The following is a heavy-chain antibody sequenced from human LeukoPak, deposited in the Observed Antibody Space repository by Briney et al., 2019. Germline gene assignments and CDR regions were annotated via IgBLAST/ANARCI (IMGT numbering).Heavy chain of an antibody. CDR3: ARDSLGGFGGSKVDY. D-gene: IGHD3-10*01. CDR2: ISSSSSYI. V-gene: IGHV3-21*01. Sequence: GGSLRLSCAASGFTFSSYSMNWVRQAPGKGLEWVSSISSSSSYIYYADSVKGRFTISRDNAKNSLYLQMNSLRAEDTAVYYCARDSLGGFGGSKVDYWGQGTLVTVSS. CDR1: GFTFSSYS. J-gene: IGHJ4*02.